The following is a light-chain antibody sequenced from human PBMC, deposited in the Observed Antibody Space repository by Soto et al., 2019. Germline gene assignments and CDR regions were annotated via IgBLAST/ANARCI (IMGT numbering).Light chain of an antibody. Sequence: DIQMTQSPSTLPASVVDRVTIACRSSQSISNWLAWYQQKPGTAPKLLIHHASTLESGVPSRFSGSGSGTEFTLIISGLQPDDSATYYCQRYTNTNNPWMFGQGTKVDI. CDR2: HAS. CDR3: QRYTNTNNPWM. J-gene: IGKJ1*01. V-gene: IGKV1-5*01. CDR1: QSISNW.